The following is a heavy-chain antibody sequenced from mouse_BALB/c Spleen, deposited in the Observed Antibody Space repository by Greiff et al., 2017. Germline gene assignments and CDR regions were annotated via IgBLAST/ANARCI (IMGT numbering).Heavy chain of an antibody. CDR3: ARGGYYGTRYFDY. J-gene: IGHJ2*01. V-gene: IGHV1-18*01. D-gene: IGHD1-1*01. CDR2: INPNNGGT. Sequence: EVQGVESGPELVKPGASVKISCKTSGYTFTEYTMHWVKQSHGKSLEWIGGINPNNGGTSYNQKFKGKATLTVDKSSSTAHMELRSLTSEDSAVYYCARGGYYGTRYFDYWGQGTTLTVSS. CDR1: GYTFTEYT.